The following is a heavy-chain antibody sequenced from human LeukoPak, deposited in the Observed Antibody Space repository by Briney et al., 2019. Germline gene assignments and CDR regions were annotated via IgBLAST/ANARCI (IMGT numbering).Heavy chain of an antibody. CDR3: ARDRVPAAIGGDY. J-gene: IGHJ4*02. CDR1: GYTFNGYY. CDR2: INPNSGGT. D-gene: IGHD2-2*01. Sequence: EASVKVSCKTSGYTFNGYYIHWVRQAPGQGLEWMGWINPNSGGTNYAQKFQGRVTMTRDTSISTAYMELSRLRSDDTAVYYCARDRVPAAIGGDYWGQGTLVTVSS. V-gene: IGHV1-2*02.